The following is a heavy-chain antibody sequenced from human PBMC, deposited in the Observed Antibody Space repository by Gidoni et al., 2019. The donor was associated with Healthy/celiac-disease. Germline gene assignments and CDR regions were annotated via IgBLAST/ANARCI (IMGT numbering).Heavy chain of an antibody. Sequence: HWVRQAPGKGLEWVAVIWYDGSNKYYADSVKGRFTISRDNSKNTLYRQMNSLRAEDTAVYYCARDASGGTGIAVLYYFDYWVQGTLVTVSS. CDR3: ARDASGGTGIAVLYYFDY. V-gene: IGHV3-33*01. CDR2: IWYDGSNK. D-gene: IGHD6-13*01. J-gene: IGHJ4*02.